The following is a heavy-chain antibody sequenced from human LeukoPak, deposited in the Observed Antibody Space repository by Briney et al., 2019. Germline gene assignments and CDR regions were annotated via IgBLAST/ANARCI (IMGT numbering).Heavy chain of an antibody. D-gene: IGHD3-22*01. J-gene: IGHJ1*01. CDR3: ARAPSEIGGYYPEYFRH. CDR1: GFTFSSYW. Sequence: GGCLRLSCAASGFTFSSYWMHWVRQAPGKGLVWVSRSKSDGRTNYADSVKGRFTISRDNAKNTLSLQMNSLRAEDTGVYYCARAPSEIGGYYPEYFRHWGQGTLVTVFS. CDR2: SKSDGRT. V-gene: IGHV3-74*01.